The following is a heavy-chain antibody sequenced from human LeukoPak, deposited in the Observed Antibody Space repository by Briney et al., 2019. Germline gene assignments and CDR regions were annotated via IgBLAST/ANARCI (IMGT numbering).Heavy chain of an antibody. CDR1: GYTFTGYY. D-gene: IGHD5-12*01. CDR3: ATGVATAFTY. J-gene: IGHJ4*02. Sequence: ASVKVSCKASGYTFTGYYIHWVRQAPGQGLEWMAWINPNSGDRYSAPKFQGRVTMTRDTSISTASMELSWLTSDDTAVYYCATGVATAFTYWGQGTLVTVSS. CDR2: INPNSGDR. V-gene: IGHV1-2*02.